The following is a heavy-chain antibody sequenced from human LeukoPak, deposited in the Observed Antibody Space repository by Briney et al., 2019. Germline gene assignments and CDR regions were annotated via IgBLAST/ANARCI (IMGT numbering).Heavy chain of an antibody. D-gene: IGHD6-25*01. V-gene: IGHV3-48*01. J-gene: IGHJ4*02. Sequence: TGGSLRLSCAGSGFTFGSYDMNWVRQAPGKGLEWLAYISTSSRTIYYADSVKGRFTISRDNAKNSLYLQMNTLRAEDTAVYYCARGLGFWGQGTLVTVSS. CDR1: GFTFGSYD. CDR2: ISTSSRTI. CDR3: ARGLGF.